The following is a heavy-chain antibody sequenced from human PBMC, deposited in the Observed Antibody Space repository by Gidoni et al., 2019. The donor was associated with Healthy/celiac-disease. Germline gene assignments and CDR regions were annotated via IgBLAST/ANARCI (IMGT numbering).Heavy chain of an antibody. CDR3: ARQVDSSSSGNWFDP. V-gene: IGHV4-39*01. D-gene: IGHD6-6*01. J-gene: IGHJ5*02. Sequence: QLQLQESGPGLVKPSETLSLTCTVSGGAVSSSSYYWGLIRQPPGKGLEWIWSIYYSGSTYYNPSLKSRVTISVDTSKNQFSLKLSSVTAADTAVYYCARQVDSSSSGNWFDPWGQGTLVTVSS. CDR1: GGAVSSSSYY. CDR2: IYYSGST.